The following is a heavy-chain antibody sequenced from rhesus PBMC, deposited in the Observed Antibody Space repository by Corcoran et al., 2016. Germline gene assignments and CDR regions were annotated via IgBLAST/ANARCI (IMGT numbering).Heavy chain of an antibody. J-gene: IGHJ2*01. V-gene: IGHV4S7*01. D-gene: IGHD4-29*01. CDR3: ARAHTVAYHWYFDI. CDR1: GGSISGGYG. CDR2: IYGSSGNT. Sequence: QVQLQESGPGLLKPSETLSLPCAVSGGSISGGYGWGWIPRPAGEVLEWIGGIYGSSGNTSYTPPLKSRVTISTAASKDQFSLELSSMTAADTAVYYCARAHTVAYHWYFDIWGPGTPITISS.